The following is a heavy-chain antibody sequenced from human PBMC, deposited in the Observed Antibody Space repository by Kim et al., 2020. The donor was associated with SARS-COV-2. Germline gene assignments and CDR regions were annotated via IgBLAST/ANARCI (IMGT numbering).Heavy chain of an antibody. CDR2: ISVYGGST. Sequence: GGSLRLSCAASGFTFTSYAMTWVRQAPGKGLEWVSTISVYGGSTYYADSVKGRFTISRDNSKNTLYLQMSTLRADDTALYYCAKGSFVTDIRSLIDYWGHGTLVTVSS. D-gene: IGHD2-21*02. CDR1: GFTFTSYA. V-gene: IGHV3-23*01. CDR3: AKGSFVTDIRSLIDY. J-gene: IGHJ4*01.